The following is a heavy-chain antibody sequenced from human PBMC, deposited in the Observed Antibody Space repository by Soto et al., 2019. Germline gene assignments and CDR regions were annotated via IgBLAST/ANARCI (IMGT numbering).Heavy chain of an antibody. V-gene: IGHV3-23*01. D-gene: IGHD3-22*01. Sequence: GGSLRLSCAASGFTFSSYAMSWVRQAPGKGLEWVSAISGSGGSTYYADSVKGRFTISRDNSKNTLYLQMNSLRAEDTAVYYCARDIRRDSSGYYDYWGQGTLVTVSS. CDR1: GFTFSSYA. J-gene: IGHJ4*02. CDR3: ARDIRRDSSGYYDY. CDR2: ISGSGGST.